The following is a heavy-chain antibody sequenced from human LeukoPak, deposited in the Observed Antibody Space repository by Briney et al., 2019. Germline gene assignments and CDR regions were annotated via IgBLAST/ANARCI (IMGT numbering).Heavy chain of an antibody. CDR1: GFTFSSYS. D-gene: IGHD6-13*01. V-gene: IGHV3-21*01. J-gene: IGHJ4*02. CDR2: ISSSSSYI. Sequence: GGSLRLSCAASGFTFSSYSMNWVRQAPGKGLEWVSSISSSSSYIYYADSVKGRFTISRDNAKNSLYLQMNGLRAEDTAVYYCARDLGIAAAGTGYWGQGTLVTVSS. CDR3: ARDLGIAAAGTGY.